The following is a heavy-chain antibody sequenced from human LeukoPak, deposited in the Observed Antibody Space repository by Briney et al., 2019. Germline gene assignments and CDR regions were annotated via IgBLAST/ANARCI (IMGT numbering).Heavy chain of an antibody. Sequence: ASVKVSCKASGYTFIDYYIHWVRQAPGQGLEWMGWINPTSGATNSAQKFHGRVTVTSDTSISTAYMELSGLRSDDTAIYYCARATNRGSPANAYVYWGQGTLVTVSS. J-gene: IGHJ4*02. CDR2: INPTSGAT. V-gene: IGHV1-2*02. D-gene: IGHD3-16*01. CDR3: ARATNRGSPANAYVY. CDR1: GYTFIDYY.